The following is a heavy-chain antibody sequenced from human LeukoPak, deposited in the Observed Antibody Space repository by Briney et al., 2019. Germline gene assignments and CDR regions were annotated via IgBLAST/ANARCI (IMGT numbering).Heavy chain of an antibody. D-gene: IGHD3-22*01. J-gene: IGHJ2*01. CDR1: GATFSSYA. CDR2: FIPIFGTA. Sequence: ASVKVSCKASGATFSSYAISWVRQAPGQGLEWMGGFIPIFGTANYAQKFQGRVTITADESTSTAYMELSSLRSEDTAVYYCHYYDSSGYYDSDWYFDLWGRGTLVTVSS. CDR3: HYYDSSGYYDSDWYFDL. V-gene: IGHV1-69*13.